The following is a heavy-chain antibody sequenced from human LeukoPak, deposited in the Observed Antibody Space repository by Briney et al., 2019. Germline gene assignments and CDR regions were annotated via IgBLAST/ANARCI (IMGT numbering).Heavy chain of an antibody. CDR1: GFTFSSYA. V-gene: IGHV3-23*01. J-gene: IGHJ5*02. CDR2: ISGSGGST. D-gene: IGHD2-15*01. CDR3: AREVVVVVAATGPSWFDP. Sequence: GGSLRLSYAASGFTFSSYAMSWVRQAPGKGLEWVSAISGSGGSTYYADSVKGRFTISRDNSKNTLYLQMNSLRAEDTAVYYCAREVVVVVAATGPSWFDPWGQGTLVTVSS.